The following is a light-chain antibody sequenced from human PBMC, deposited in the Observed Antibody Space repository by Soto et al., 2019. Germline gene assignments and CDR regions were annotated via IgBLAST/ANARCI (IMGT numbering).Light chain of an antibody. J-gene: IGLJ2*01. CDR1: SSDVGRYNY. CDR3: SSYTSSNIVV. Sequence: QSALTQPASVSGSPGQSITISCTGTSSDVGRYNYVSWYQHHPGKAPKLMIYDVSNRPSGVSNRFSGSKSGSTASLTISGLQAEDEADYYCSSYTSSNIVVFGGGTKVTVL. V-gene: IGLV2-14*03. CDR2: DVS.